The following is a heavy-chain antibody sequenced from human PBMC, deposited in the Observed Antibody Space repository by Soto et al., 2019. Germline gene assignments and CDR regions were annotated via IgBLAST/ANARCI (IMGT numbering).Heavy chain of an antibody. CDR2: TYYRSKWYN. V-gene: IGHV6-1*01. Sequence: SQTLSLTCAISGDSVSSNSAAWNWIRQSPSRGLEWLGRTYYRSKWYNDYAVSVKSRITINTDTSKNQFSLQLNSVTPEDTAVYYCARESPPTYYYGSGSYYKNAFDIWGQGTMVTVSS. D-gene: IGHD3-10*01. CDR1: GDSVSSNSAA. CDR3: ARESPPTYYYGSGSYYKNAFDI. J-gene: IGHJ3*02.